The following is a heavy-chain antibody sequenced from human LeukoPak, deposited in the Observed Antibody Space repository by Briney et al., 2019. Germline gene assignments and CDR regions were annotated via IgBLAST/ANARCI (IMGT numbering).Heavy chain of an antibody. V-gene: IGHV4-31*03. CDR3: ARDLVLILWEIHSMFDS. CDR2: ISYSGST. D-gene: IGHD1-26*01. Sequence: SETLSLTCTVSGGSISSGGYYWSWIRQHPGKGLEWIGYISYSGSTYYNPSLKSRVTISVDTSKNQFSLKLSSVTAADTAVYYCARDLVLILWEIHSMFDSWGQGTLVTVSS. J-gene: IGHJ4*02. CDR1: GGSISSGGYY.